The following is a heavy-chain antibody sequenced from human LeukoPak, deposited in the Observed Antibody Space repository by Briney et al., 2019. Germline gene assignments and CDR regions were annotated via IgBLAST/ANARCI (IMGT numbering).Heavy chain of an antibody. D-gene: IGHD2-2*01. Sequence: GSLRLSCAASGFTFSDYEMTWVRHSPGKELEWIGEINHSGSTNYNPSLKSRVTISVDTSKNQFSLKLSSVTAADTAVYYCARGGAIVVVPAARSHFDPWGQGTLVTVSS. CDR3: ARGGAIVVVPAARSHFDP. CDR1: GFTFSDYE. V-gene: IGHV4-34*01. J-gene: IGHJ5*02. CDR2: INHSGST.